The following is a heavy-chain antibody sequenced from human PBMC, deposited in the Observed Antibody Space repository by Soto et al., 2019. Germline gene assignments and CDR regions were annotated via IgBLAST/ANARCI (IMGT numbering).Heavy chain of an antibody. CDR3: ARGGAGRVVAARPSYYYYMDV. J-gene: IGHJ6*03. Sequence: QVQLQQWGAGLLKPSETLSLTCAVYGGSFSGYYWSWIRQPPGKGLEWIGEINHSGSTNYNPSLKSRVTISVDTSKNQFSLKLSSVTAADTAVYYCARGGAGRVVAARPSYYYYMDVWGKGTTVTVSS. CDR2: INHSGST. V-gene: IGHV4-34*01. D-gene: IGHD6-6*01. CDR1: GGSFSGYY.